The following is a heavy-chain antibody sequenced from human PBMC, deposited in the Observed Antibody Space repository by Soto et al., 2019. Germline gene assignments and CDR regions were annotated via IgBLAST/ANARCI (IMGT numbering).Heavy chain of an antibody. V-gene: IGHV3-23*01. CDR1: GFTFSSYA. J-gene: IGHJ5*02. CDR3: AKDHITVTTVLGWFDP. D-gene: IGHD4-17*01. Sequence: PGGSLRLSCAASGFTFSSYAMSWVRQAPGKGLEWVSAISGSGGSTYYADSVKGRFTISRDNSKNTLYLQMNSLRAEDTAVYYCAKDHITVTTVLGWFDPWGQGTLVTVSS. CDR2: ISGSGGST.